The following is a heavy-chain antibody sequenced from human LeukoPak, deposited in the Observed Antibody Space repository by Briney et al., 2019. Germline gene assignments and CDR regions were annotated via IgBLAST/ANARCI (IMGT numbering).Heavy chain of an antibody. CDR3: ASYTSGWN. CDR1: ELTFNSNW. V-gene: IGHV3-74*01. J-gene: IGHJ4*02. Sequence: GGSLRLACAASELTFNSNWMHWVRQAPGKGLVWVSRINSDGSTTNYADSVKGRFTISRDNAKDTLYLQMNSLRAEDTAVYYCASYTSGWNWGQGTLVTVSS. CDR2: INSDGSTT. D-gene: IGHD6-19*01.